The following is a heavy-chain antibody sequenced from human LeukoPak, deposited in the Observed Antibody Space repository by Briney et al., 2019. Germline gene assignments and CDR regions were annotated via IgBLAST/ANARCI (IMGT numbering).Heavy chain of an antibody. Sequence: SETLSLTCTVSGGSISSNSRSWIWQPPRKGLEWIAYIYNSGSANTNHSLKSRVTISAETSTNAFSLNLSTVSAADTAVYYCARLVFCCGGRCPYCLYYMDLWGKETTVSVSS. CDR1: GGSISSNS. CDR2: IYNSGSA. J-gene: IGHJ6*03. D-gene: IGHD2-15*01. V-gene: IGHV4-59*08. CDR3: ARLVFCCGGRCPYCLYYMDL.